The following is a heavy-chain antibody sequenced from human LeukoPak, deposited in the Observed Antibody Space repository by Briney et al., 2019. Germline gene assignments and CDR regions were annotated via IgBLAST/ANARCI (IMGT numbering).Heavy chain of an antibody. CDR2: INPNSGGT. Sequence: ASVKVSCKASGYTFTDYYFHWVRQAPGQGLEWMGWINPNSGGTVYAQNFQGRVTMTRDTSISIVYMELSSPRSDDTAVYYCASSGSSIQFDPWGQGTLVTVSS. V-gene: IGHV1-2*02. J-gene: IGHJ5*02. CDR1: GYTFTDYY. D-gene: IGHD1-26*01. CDR3: ASSGSSIQFDP.